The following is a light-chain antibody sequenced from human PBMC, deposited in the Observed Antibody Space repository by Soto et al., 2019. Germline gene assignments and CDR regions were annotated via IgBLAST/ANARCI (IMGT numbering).Light chain of an antibody. Sequence: ETVLTQSPAILSVSLGERATFSCRASQSISSDLAWYQQKPGQVPRLLIYGASTRATGIPARFSGSGSGTEFTLTISVLQSEDFAVYHCQQYNSWPHSFGQGTKLEI. CDR1: QSISSD. CDR3: QQYNSWPHS. J-gene: IGKJ2*01. V-gene: IGKV3-15*01. CDR2: GAS.